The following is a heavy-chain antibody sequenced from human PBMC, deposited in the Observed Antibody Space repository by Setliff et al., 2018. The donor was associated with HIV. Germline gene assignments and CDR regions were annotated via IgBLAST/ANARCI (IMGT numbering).Heavy chain of an antibody. CDR1: GFSFRSYA. CDR3: AKAKTQL. J-gene: IGHJ4*02. Sequence: GGSLRLSCVASGFSFRSYAMTWVRQAPGKGLEWFSVITGSGGTIYLTDSVRGRFTVSRDNSKNTLYLQMNSLRAEDTAIYYCAKAKTQLWGQGTLVTVSS. V-gene: IGHV3-23*01. CDR2: ITGSGGTI. D-gene: IGHD6-13*01.